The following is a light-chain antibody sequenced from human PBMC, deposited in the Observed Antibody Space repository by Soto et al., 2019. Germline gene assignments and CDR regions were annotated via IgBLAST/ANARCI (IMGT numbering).Light chain of an antibody. CDR1: QNIGMS. V-gene: IGKV1-39*01. J-gene: IGKJ1*01. CDR3: QHSYNVPRT. CDR2: GAS. Sequence: DIQMIQSPSSLSASVGDRVAITCRAGQNIGMSLNWFQQKPGKAPKLLIYGASALQSGVPTRFSGSGSGTDFTLTNTSLQPEDFATYYCQHSYNVPRTFGQGTRLDIK.